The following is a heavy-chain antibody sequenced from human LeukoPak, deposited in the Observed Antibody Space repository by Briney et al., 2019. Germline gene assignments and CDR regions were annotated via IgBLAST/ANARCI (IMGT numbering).Heavy chain of an antibody. CDR2: INPSGGST. J-gene: IGHJ3*02. CDR1: GYTFTSYY. CDR3: ARDIPGSSGYFNDAFDI. D-gene: IGHD3-22*01. Sequence: GASVKVSCKASGYTFTSYYMHWVRQAPGQGLEWMGIINPSGGSTSYAQKFQGRVTMTRDTSTSTVYMELSSLRSEDTAVYYCARDIPGSSGYFNDAFDIWGQGTMVTVSS. V-gene: IGHV1-46*01.